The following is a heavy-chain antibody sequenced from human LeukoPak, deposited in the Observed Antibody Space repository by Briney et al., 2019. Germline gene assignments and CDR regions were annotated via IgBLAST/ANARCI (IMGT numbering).Heavy chain of an antibody. CDR2: IYPRGST. CDR3: ARHGRSGSWDWFDP. CDR1: GGSISSGSYS. Sequence: SQTLSLTCAVSGGSISSGSYSWSWIRQPPGKGLEWIGYIYPRGSTYYNPSLKSRVILSLDKSANQFSLNLSSVTAADTAVYYCARHGRSGSWDWFDPWGQGTLVTVSS. J-gene: IGHJ5*02. V-gene: IGHV4-30-2*01. D-gene: IGHD1-26*01.